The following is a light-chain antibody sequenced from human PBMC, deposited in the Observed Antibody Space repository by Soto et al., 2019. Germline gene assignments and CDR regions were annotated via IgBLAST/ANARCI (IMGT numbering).Light chain of an antibody. Sequence: QSVLTQPPSASGTPGQRVTISCSGSCSNIGSNTVNWYQQLPGTAPKLLIYSNNQRPSGVPDRFSGSKSGTSASLAISGLQSEDEADYYCAARDDSLNGHVVFGGGTKVTVL. CDR1: CSNIGSNT. J-gene: IGLJ2*01. CDR2: SNN. V-gene: IGLV1-44*01. CDR3: AARDDSLNGHVV.